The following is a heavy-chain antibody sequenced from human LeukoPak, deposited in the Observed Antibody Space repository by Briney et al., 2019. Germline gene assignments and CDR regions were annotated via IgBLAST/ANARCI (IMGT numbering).Heavy chain of an antibody. CDR1: GGSFSGFY. D-gene: IGHD3-10*01. CDR2: ISHSGST. V-gene: IGHV4-34*01. Sequence: PSETLSLTCTVYGGSFSGFYWSWIRQPPGKGLESIGEISHSGSTSYHPSLKSRVSISLDTSKNHVSLNLYSLTAADTAVYYCARGPYRSAIRGAYESWGQGTLVTVSS. CDR3: ARGPYRSAIRGAYES. J-gene: IGHJ5*02.